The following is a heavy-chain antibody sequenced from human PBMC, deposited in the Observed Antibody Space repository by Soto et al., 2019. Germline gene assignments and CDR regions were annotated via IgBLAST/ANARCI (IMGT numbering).Heavy chain of an antibody. CDR2: IKSKTDGGTT. V-gene: IGHV3-15*01. J-gene: IGHJ4*02. CDR3: TTHGVWFGELNHFDY. D-gene: IGHD3-10*01. CDR1: GFTFSNAW. Sequence: GGSLRLSCAASGFTFSNAWMSWVRQAPGKGLEWVGRIKSKTDGGTTDYAAPVKGRFTISRDDSKNTLYLQMKSLKTEDTAVYYCTTHGVWFGELNHFDYWGQGSLVTVSS.